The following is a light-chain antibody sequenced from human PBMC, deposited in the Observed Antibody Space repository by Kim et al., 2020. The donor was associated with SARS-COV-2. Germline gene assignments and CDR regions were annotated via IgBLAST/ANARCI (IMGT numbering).Light chain of an antibody. Sequence: ATINCKSSQSVLYSSNNKNYLAWYQQKPGQPPKLLMYWASTRESGVPDRFSGSGSGTDFTLTISSLQAEDVAVYYCQQYYSTPPTFGQGTKVDIK. CDR2: WAS. J-gene: IGKJ1*01. CDR3: QQYYSTPPT. V-gene: IGKV4-1*01. CDR1: QSVLYSSNNKNY.